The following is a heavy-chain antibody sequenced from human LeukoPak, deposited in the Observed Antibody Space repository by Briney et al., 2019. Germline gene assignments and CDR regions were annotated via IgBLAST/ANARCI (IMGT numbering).Heavy chain of an antibody. CDR1: GGTFSSYA. Sequence: ASVKVSCKASGGTFSSYAISWVRQAPGQGLEWMGGIIPIFGTANYAQKFQGRVTITADESTSTAYMELSSLRSEDTAVYYCARDPSYGDYEYYFDYWGQGTLVTVSS. D-gene: IGHD4-17*01. J-gene: IGHJ4*02. CDR3: ARDPSYGDYEYYFDY. CDR2: IIPIFGTA. V-gene: IGHV1-69*01.